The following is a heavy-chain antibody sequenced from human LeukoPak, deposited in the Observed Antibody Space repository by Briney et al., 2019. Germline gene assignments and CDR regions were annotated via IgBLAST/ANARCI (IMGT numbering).Heavy chain of an antibody. V-gene: IGHV4-39*01. CDR3: ARSQGGHSSNLDY. J-gene: IGHJ4*02. D-gene: IGHD6-19*01. CDR2: IYYSGST. CDR1: GGSISSSSYY. Sequence: PSETLSLTCTVSGGSISSSSYYWGWIRQPPGKGLEWIGSIYYSGSTYYNPSLKSRVTISVDTSKNQFSLKLSSVTAADTAVYYCARSQGGHSSNLDYWGQGTLVTVSS.